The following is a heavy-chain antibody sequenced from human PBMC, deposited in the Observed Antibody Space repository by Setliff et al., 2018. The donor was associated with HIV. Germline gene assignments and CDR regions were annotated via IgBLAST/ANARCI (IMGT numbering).Heavy chain of an antibody. J-gene: IGHJ5*02. CDR2: IYYSGST. CDR3: AGRVYYYDSSGYLREEGFDP. Sequence: LSLTCTVSGGSISNSRYYWSWIRQPPGKGLEWIGSIYYSGSTYYNPSLKSRVTLSVDTSKNQFSLKLSSVTAADAAVYYCAGRVYYYDSSGYLREEGFDPWGQGTLVTV. CDR1: GGSISNSRYY. V-gene: IGHV4-39*01. D-gene: IGHD3-22*01.